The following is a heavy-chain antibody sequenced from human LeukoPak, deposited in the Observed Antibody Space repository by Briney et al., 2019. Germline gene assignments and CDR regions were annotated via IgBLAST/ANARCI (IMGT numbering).Heavy chain of an antibody. CDR1: GFTFSSYG. D-gene: IGHD4-17*01. CDR2: IRYDGSNK. CDR3: ARDWATVTTSFDY. V-gene: IGHV3-33*01. Sequence: PGRSLRLSCAASGFTFSSYGMHWVRHAPGKGLEWVAVIRYDGSNKYYADTVKGRFTISRDNSKNTLYLQMNSLRAEDTAVYYCARDWATVTTSFDYWGQGTLVTVSS. J-gene: IGHJ4*02.